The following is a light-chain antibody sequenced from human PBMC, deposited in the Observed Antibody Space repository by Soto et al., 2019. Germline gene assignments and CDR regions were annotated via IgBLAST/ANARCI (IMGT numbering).Light chain of an antibody. Sequence: DIQMTQSPSTLSGSVGDRVTITCRASQTISSWLAWYQQKPGKAPKLLIYKASTLKSGVPSMFSGSGSGTEFTLTISSLQPDDFSTYYCQHYKSYSDAFGQGTKVDIK. CDR1: QTISSW. V-gene: IGKV1-5*03. CDR2: KAS. CDR3: QHYKSYSDA. J-gene: IGKJ1*01.